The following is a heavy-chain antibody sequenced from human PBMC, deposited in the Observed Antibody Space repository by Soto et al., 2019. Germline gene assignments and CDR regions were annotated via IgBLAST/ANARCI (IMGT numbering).Heavy chain of an antibody. CDR2: IKSKTDGGTT. Sequence: GGSLRLSCAAYGFTFSNAWMKWVRQAPGKGLEWVGRIKSKTDGGTTDYAAPVKGRFTISRDDSKNTLYLQMNSLKTEDTAVYYCTTDPGAVVVVAATPEYYYYGMDVWGQGTTVTVSS. V-gene: IGHV3-15*07. D-gene: IGHD2-15*01. J-gene: IGHJ6*02. CDR3: TTDPGAVVVVAATPEYYYYGMDV. CDR1: GFTFSNAW.